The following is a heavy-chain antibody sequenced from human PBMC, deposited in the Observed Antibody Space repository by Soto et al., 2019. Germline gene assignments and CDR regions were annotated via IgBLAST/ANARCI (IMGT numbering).Heavy chain of an antibody. D-gene: IGHD6-13*01. CDR1: GGSFSGYY. CDR3: ARDRSLSSSWYWGYYYYGMDV. J-gene: IGHJ6*02. V-gene: IGHV4-34*01. Sequence: VTLSLTCAVYGGSFSGYYWSWIRQPPGKGLEWIGEINHSGSTNYNPSLKSRVTISVDTSKNQFSLKLSSVTAADTAVYYCARDRSLSSSWYWGYYYYGMDVWGQGTTVTVSS. CDR2: INHSGST.